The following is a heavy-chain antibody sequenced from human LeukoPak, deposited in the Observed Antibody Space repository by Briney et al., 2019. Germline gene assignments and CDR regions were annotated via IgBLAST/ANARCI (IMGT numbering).Heavy chain of an antibody. V-gene: IGHV3-21*01. CDR1: GFTFSSYS. CDR3: ARDYSSPGNFDY. D-gene: IGHD6-13*01. Sequence: GGSLRLSCAASGFTFSSYSMNWVRQAPGKGLEWVSSISSSSSYIYYADSVTGRFTISRDNAKNSLYLQMNSLRAEDTAVYYCARDYSSPGNFDYWGQGTLVTVSS. J-gene: IGHJ4*02. CDR2: ISSSSSYI.